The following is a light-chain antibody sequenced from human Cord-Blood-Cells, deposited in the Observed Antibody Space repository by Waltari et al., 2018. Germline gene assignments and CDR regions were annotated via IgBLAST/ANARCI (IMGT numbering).Light chain of an antibody. Sequence: QSALTPPAYVSGSPGQSITISCTGTSSDVGGSYYVPWYQQHPGKAPKLMIYDVSNRPSGVSNRFSGSKSGNTASLTISGLQAEDGADYYCSSYTSSSTLVFGGGTKLTVL. J-gene: IGLJ3*02. CDR3: SSYTSSSTLV. V-gene: IGLV2-14*01. CDR2: DVS. CDR1: SSDVGGSYY.